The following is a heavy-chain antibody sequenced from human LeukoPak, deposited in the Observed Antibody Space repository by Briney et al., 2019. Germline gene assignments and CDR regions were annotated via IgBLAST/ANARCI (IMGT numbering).Heavy chain of an antibody. J-gene: IGHJ4*02. Sequence: SETLSLTCTVSGDSISSYYWSWTRQPPGKGLEWIGYIYDSGKTNYNASLISRVTISVDTSKNQFSLKLTSVTPADTPVYYCARGGGTLDYWGQGTLVTVSS. CDR3: ARGGGTLDY. CDR1: GDSISSYY. D-gene: IGHD3-16*01. CDR2: IYDSGKT. V-gene: IGHV4-59*01.